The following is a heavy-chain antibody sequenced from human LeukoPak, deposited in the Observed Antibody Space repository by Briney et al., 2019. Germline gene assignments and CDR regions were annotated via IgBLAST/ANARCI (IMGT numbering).Heavy chain of an antibody. J-gene: IGHJ6*03. CDR3: ARDPFPTVTVYYYYYMDV. CDR2: INPNSGGT. D-gene: IGHD4-17*01. CDR1: GYTFTGYY. V-gene: IGHV1-2*06. Sequence: GASVKVSCKASGYTFTGYYMHWVRQAPGQGLEWMGRINPNSGGTNYAQKFQGRVTMTRDTSISTAYMELSRLRSDDTAVYYCARDPFPTVTVYYYYYMDVWGKGTTVTVPS.